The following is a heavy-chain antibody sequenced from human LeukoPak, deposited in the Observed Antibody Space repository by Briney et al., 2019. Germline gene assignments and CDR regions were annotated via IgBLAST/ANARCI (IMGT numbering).Heavy chain of an antibody. CDR3: AKDVGDYPSTCFDP. CDR1: GLTFDNYA. J-gene: IGHJ5*02. D-gene: IGHD4-17*01. CDR2: ISWNSATI. V-gene: IGHV3-9*01. Sequence: GGSLGLSCVASGLTFDNYAMHWVRQAPGKGLEWISGISWNSATIAYADSVKGRFTISRDNAKNSLYLQMNSLRAEDTALYYCAKDVGDYPSTCFDPWGQGTLVTVSS.